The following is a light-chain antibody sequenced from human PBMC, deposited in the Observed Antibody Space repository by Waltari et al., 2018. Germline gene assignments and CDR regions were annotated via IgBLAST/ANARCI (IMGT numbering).Light chain of an antibody. J-gene: IGLJ2*01. CDR2: EDT. CDR1: SGSIASNF. Sequence: NFMLTQPHSVSESPGKTVTISCTRSSGSIASNFVQWSQQRPGSAPTTVIYEDTQRPSGVPGRFSGAIDSSSNSGSLAISGLKTEDEADYYCQSCDSSNHVVFGGGTKLTVL. V-gene: IGLV6-57*03. CDR3: QSCDSSNHVV.